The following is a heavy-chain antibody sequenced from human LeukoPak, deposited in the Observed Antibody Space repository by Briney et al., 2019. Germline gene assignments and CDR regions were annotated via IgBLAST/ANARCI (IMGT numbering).Heavy chain of an antibody. CDR3: ARSSITMVRGVAGTPLGW. CDR1: GYTFTSYD. CDR2: MNPNSGNT. D-gene: IGHD3-10*01. Sequence: ASVRVSCKASGYTFTSYDINWVRQATGQGLEWMGWMNPNSGNTGYAQKFQGRVTMTRNTSISTAYTELSSLRSEDTAVYYCARSSITMVRGVAGTPLGWWGQGTLVTVSS. J-gene: IGHJ4*02. V-gene: IGHV1-8*01.